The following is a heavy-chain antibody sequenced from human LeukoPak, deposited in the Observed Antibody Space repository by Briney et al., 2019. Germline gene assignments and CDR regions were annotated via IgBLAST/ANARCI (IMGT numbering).Heavy chain of an antibody. D-gene: IGHD1-26*01. V-gene: IGHV5-51*01. CDR1: GYSFTSYW. Sequence: GESLKISCKGSGYSFTSYWIGWVRQMPGKGLEWMGIIYPGDSDTRYSPPFQGQVTISADKSISTAYLQWSSLRASDTAMYYCARHLQYSGTPPDYWGQGTLVTVSS. J-gene: IGHJ4*02. CDR3: ARHLQYSGTPPDY. CDR2: IYPGDSDT.